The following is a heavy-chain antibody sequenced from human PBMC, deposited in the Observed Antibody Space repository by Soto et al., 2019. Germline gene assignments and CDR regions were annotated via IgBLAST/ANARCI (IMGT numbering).Heavy chain of an antibody. CDR3: ARQEGTSWEVPYAMDV. D-gene: IGHD2-2*01. V-gene: IGHV4-39*01. Sequence: QLQLQESGPGLVKPSETLSLTCTVSGGSISSTDYYWGWIRQPPGKGLEWIGTINYSGTSYYSLSLKSRVTISIDTSKNQFSLKLNFVTAAGTAVYYCARQEGTSWEVPYAMDVWGQGTTVTVSS. CDR2: INYSGTS. J-gene: IGHJ6*02. CDR1: GGSISSTDYY.